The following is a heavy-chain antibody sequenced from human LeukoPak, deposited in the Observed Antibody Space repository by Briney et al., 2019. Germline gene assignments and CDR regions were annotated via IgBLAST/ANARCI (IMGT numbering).Heavy chain of an antibody. Sequence: PSQILSLTCNVSGGSISSGDKYWSWIRQPPGKGLEWIGYIYYSGSTYYNPSLKSQLTISVDTSENKFSLHLTSVTAADTAVYFCARVTRWAGLDFWGQGTLVTVSS. CDR2: IYYSGST. J-gene: IGHJ4*02. D-gene: IGHD2-21*02. V-gene: IGHV4-30-4*01. CDR1: GGSISSGDKY. CDR3: ARVTRWAGLDF.